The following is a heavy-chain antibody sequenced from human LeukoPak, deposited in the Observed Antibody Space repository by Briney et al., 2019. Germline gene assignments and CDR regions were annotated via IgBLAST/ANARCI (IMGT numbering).Heavy chain of an antibody. V-gene: IGHV4-59*01. CDR1: GGSISSYY. CDR2: IYYSGST. Sequence: PSETLSLTCTVSGGSISSYYWSWIRQPPGKGLERIGYIYYSGSTNYNPSLKSRVTISVDTSKNQFSLKLSSVTAADTAVYYCARGRSGWSQYYFDYWGQGTLVTVSS. D-gene: IGHD6-19*01. CDR3: ARGRSGWSQYYFDY. J-gene: IGHJ4*02.